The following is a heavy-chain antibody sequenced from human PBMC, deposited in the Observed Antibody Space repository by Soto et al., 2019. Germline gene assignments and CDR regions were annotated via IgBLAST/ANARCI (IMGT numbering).Heavy chain of an antibody. D-gene: IGHD3-22*01. Sequence: ASETLSLTCTVSGGSISSYYWSWIRQPPGKGLEWIGYIYYSGSTNYNPSLKSRVTISVDTSKNQFSLKLSSVTAADTAVYYCARAPYYYDSSDYSNWFDPWGQGTLVTVSS. CDR1: GGSISSYY. V-gene: IGHV4-59*12. J-gene: IGHJ5*02. CDR2: IYYSGST. CDR3: ARAPYYYDSSDYSNWFDP.